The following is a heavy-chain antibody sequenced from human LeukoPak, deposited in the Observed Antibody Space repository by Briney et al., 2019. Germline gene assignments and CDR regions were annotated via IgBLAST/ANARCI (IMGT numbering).Heavy chain of an antibody. CDR1: GGSISSGDYY. CDR2: IYYSGTT. CDR3: ATNTLHGGGFFDY. Sequence: SQTLSLTCTVSGGSISSGDYYWSWIRQLPGKGLEWIAYIYYSGTTYYNPSLKSRLTISTDTSNNQFSLNLSSVTAADTAVYYCATNTLHGGGFFDYWGQETLVTVPS. J-gene: IGHJ4*02. D-gene: IGHD3-16*01. V-gene: IGHV4-31*03.